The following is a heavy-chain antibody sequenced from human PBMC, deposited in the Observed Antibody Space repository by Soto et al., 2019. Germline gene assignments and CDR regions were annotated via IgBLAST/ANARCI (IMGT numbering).Heavy chain of an antibody. V-gene: IGHV3-7*03. CDR1: GFTFISSF. J-gene: IGHJ4*02. Sequence: TGGSLRLSCVASGFTFISSFMGWVRQAPGKGLEWVANINQDGGGTYYVDSVEGRFTISRDNAKDSLYLQMKSIRGEDTAVDYCARNFGGEGRDFFDYWGQGTLVTVSS. CDR3: ARNFGGEGRDFFDY. D-gene: IGHD3-10*01. CDR2: INQDGGGT.